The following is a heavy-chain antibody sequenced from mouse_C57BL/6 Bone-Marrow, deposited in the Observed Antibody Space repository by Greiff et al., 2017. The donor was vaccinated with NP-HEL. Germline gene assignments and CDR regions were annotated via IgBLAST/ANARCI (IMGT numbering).Heavy chain of an antibody. V-gene: IGHV5-9-1*02. CDR2: ISSGGDYI. Sequence: DVMLVESGEGLVKPGGSLKLSCAASGFTFSSYAMSWVRQTPEKRLEWVAYISSGGDYIYYADTVKGRFTISRDNARNTLYLQMSSLKSEDTAMYYCTRGKTGIGFAYWGQGTLVTVSA. CDR3: TRGKTGIGFAY. D-gene: IGHD4-1*01. CDR1: GFTFSSYA. J-gene: IGHJ3*01.